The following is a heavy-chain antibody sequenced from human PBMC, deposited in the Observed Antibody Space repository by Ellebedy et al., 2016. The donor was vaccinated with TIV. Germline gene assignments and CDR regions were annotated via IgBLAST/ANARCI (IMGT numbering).Heavy chain of an antibody. CDR3: AKDMGAGVREVPVDY. CDR2: INWDGGST. CDR1: GFTFDDYA. D-gene: IGHD3-10*01. V-gene: IGHV3-43D*03. Sequence: GGSLRLSXAASGFTFDDYAMHWVRQVPGKGLEWVSLINWDGGSTYYADSLQGRFIISRDNSKNSVYLQMRSLRPEDTGLYYCAKDMGAGVREVPVDYWGQGTQVTVSS. J-gene: IGHJ4*02.